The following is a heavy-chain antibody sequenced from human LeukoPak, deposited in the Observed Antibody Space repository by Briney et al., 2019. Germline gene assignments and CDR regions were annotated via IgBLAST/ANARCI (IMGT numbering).Heavy chain of an antibody. CDR1: GGTFSGYA. CDR2: IIPIFGTA. Sequence: SVKVSCKASGGTFSGYAISWVRQAPGQGLEWMGGIIPIFGTANYAQKFQGRVTITADESTSTAYMELSSLRSEDTAVYYCARALYSSSWYGTGDYYYYGMDVWGQGTTVTVSS. D-gene: IGHD6-13*01. V-gene: IGHV1-69*13. J-gene: IGHJ6*02. CDR3: ARALYSSSWYGTGDYYYYGMDV.